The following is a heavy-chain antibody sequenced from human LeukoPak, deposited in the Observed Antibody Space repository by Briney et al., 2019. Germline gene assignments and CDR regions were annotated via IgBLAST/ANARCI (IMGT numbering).Heavy chain of an antibody. CDR2: ISYDGSNK. D-gene: IGHD3-16*01. V-gene: IGHV3-30*18. J-gene: IGHJ4*02. Sequence: GGSLRLSCAASGFTFSSYGMHWVRQAPGKGLEWVAVISYDGSNKYYADSVKGRFTISRDNSKNTLYLQMNSLRAEDTAVYYCAKDRGYYFDYWGQGTPVTVSS. CDR1: GFTFSSYG. CDR3: AKDRGYYFDY.